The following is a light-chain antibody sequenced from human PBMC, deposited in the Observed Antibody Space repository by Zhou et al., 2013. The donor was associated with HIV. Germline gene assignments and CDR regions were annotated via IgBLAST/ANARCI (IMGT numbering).Light chain of an antibody. CDR3: QNYDSAPIT. CDR1: RGITNY. V-gene: IGKV1-27*01. Sequence: DIQMTQSPSSLSASVGDRVTITCRASRGITNYLAWYQQRPGKVPKLLIYAASILQSGVPSRFSGSGSGTDFTLTINSLQPEDVATYFCQNYDSAPITFG. J-gene: IGKJ3*01. CDR2: AAS.